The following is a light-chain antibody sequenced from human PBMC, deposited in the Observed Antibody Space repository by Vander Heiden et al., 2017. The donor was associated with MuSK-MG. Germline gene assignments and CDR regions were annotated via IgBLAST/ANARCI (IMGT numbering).Light chain of an antibody. V-gene: IGKV1-5*03. CDR1: QTISPW. CDR2: KAS. CDR3: RQYSKSPYT. J-gene: IGKJ2*01. Sequence: DIQMTQSPSTLSASVGDTVTITCRASQTISPWLAWYQQKPGKAPNLLIYKASDLQSGVPSRFNGSGSGTEFALTISSLQPDDCATYRCRQYSKSPYTFGQGTKLE.